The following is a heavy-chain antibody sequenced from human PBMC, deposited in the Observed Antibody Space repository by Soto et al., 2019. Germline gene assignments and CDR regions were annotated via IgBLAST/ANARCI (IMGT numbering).Heavy chain of an antibody. CDR3: ARAGAVAGPNWFDP. V-gene: IGHV3-21*01. CDR1: GFTFSSYS. J-gene: IGHJ5*02. D-gene: IGHD6-19*01. CDR2: ISSSSSYI. Sequence: SGGSLRLSCAASGFTFSSYSMNWVRQAPGKGLEWVSSISSSSSYIYYADSVKGRFTISRDNAKNSLYLQMNSLRAEDTAVYYCARAGAVAGPNWFDPWGQGTLVTVSS.